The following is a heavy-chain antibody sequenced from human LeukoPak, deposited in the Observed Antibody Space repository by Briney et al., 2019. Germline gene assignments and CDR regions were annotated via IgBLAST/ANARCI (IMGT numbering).Heavy chain of an antibody. J-gene: IGHJ4*02. D-gene: IGHD2-2*01. CDR1: GYTFTGYY. Sequence: GASVKVSCKASGYTFTGYYMHWVRQAPGQGLEWMGWINPNSGGTNYAQKFQGRVTMTRDTSISTAYMELSRLRSDDTAVYYCASFEYCSSTSCHEIDYWGQGTLVTVSS. CDR3: ASFEYCSSTSCHEIDY. CDR2: INPNSGGT. V-gene: IGHV1-2*02.